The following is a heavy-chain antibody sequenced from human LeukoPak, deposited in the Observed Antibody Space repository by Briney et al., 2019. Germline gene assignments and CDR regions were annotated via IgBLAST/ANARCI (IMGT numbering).Heavy chain of an antibody. CDR3: ANSDAIFGVVTPFDY. CDR1: GFTFSDYY. CDR2: IRYDGSNK. J-gene: IGHJ4*02. D-gene: IGHD3-3*01. Sequence: GGSLRLSCAASGFTFSDYYMSWIRQAPGKGLEWVAFIRYDGSNKYYADSVKGRFTISRDNSKNTLYLQMNSLRAEDTAVYYCANSDAIFGVVTPFDYWGQGTLVTVSS. V-gene: IGHV3-30*02.